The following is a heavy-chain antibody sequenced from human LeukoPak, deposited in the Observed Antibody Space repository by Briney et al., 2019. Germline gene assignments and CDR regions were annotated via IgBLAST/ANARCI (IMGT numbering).Heavy chain of an antibody. D-gene: IGHD3-9*01. Sequence: TGGSLRLSCAASGXTFSSYAMSWVRQAPGKGREWVAGISAGGGSTYYADSVKGRFTISRDNSKNMLYLQLNSLRAEDTAVYYCAKGDPPTYYDILTGQDYWGQGTLVTVSS. CDR2: ISAGGGST. CDR3: AKGDPPTYYDILTGQDY. V-gene: IGHV3-23*01. CDR1: GXTFSSYA. J-gene: IGHJ4*02.